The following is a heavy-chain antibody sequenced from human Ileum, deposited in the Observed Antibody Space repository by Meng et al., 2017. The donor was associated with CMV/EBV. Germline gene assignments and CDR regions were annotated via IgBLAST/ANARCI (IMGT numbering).Heavy chain of an antibody. CDR3: AKPMIVNGYNSALDY. CDR1: FRCSA. D-gene: IGHD5-24*01. V-gene: IGHV3-73*01. CDR2: LRSIDYSYAT. J-gene: IGHJ4*02. Sequence: FRCSAVPCVRRAPWIGLHWVGRLRSIDYSYATAYAASLTAMFTLSSDDSQNTAYLQMNSLETEDTAVYYSAKPMIVNGYNSALDYWGRGTLVTVSS.